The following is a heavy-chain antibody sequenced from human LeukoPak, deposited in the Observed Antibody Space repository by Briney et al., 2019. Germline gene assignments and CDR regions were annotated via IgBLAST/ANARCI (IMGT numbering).Heavy chain of an antibody. V-gene: IGHV3-23*01. CDR1: GFTFSSYA. J-gene: IGHJ4*02. CDR3: AKDWEHYYYDSSGYYEESDY. Sequence: GGSLKLSCAASGFTFSSYAMSWVRQAPGKGLEWVSAISGSGGSTYYADSVKGRFTISRDNSKNTLYLQMNSLRAEDTAVYYCAKDWEHYYYDSSGYYEESDYWGQGTLVTVSS. D-gene: IGHD3-22*01. CDR2: ISGSGGST.